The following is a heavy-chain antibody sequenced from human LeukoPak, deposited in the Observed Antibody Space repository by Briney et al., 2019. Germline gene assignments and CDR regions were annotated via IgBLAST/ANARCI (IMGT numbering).Heavy chain of an antibody. CDR2: ISWNSGSI. J-gene: IGHJ5*02. Sequence: GGSLRLSCAASGFTFDDYAMHWVRQAPGKGLEWVSGISWNSGSIGYADSVKGRFTISRDNAKNSLYLQMNSLRAEDAALYYCAKDDLAGTFRFDPWGQGTLVTVSS. CDR3: AKDDLAGTFRFDP. CDR1: GFTFDDYA. V-gene: IGHV3-9*01. D-gene: IGHD6-19*01.